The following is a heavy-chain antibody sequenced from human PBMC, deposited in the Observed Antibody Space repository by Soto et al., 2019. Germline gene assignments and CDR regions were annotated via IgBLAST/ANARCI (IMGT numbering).Heavy chain of an antibody. Sequence: QVQLVQSGAEVKKPGSSVKVSCKASGGTFSSYAISWVRQAPGQGLEWMGGIIPIFGTANYAQKFQGRVTITADKSTSTAYMEPSSLRSEDTAVYYCARDSISNLAAYYYGMDVWGQGTTVTVSS. CDR2: IIPIFGTA. D-gene: IGHD3-9*01. CDR3: ARDSISNLAAYYYGMDV. CDR1: GGTFSSYA. J-gene: IGHJ6*02. V-gene: IGHV1-69*06.